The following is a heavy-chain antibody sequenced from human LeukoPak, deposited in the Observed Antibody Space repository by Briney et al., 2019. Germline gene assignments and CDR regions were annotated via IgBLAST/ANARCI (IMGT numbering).Heavy chain of an antibody. CDR3: ARGGYGSGSYYLNCDIDY. V-gene: IGHV3-74*01. CDR1: GFTFSSYW. J-gene: IGHJ4*02. Sequence: GGSLRLSCAASGFTFSSYWMHWVRQAPGKGLVWISRINSDGSGTSYADSVKGRFTISRDNAKNTLYLQMNSLRAEDTAVYYCARGGYGSGSYYLNCDIDYWGQGTLVTVSS. D-gene: IGHD3-10*01. CDR2: INSDGSGT.